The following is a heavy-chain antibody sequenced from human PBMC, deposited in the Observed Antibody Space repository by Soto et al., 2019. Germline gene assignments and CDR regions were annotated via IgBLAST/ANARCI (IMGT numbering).Heavy chain of an antibody. D-gene: IGHD3-22*01. V-gene: IGHV4-34*01. CDR1: GGSFSGYF. Sequence: SETLSLTCAVYGGSFSGYFWNWIRQSPGGGLEWIGEINHGGTTNYNPSLKSRVTISLDTSKNQFSLRLTSVTAADTAVYYCARQGWDSSYYGEDFWGQGTLVTAPQ. CDR2: INHGGTT. J-gene: IGHJ4*02. CDR3: ARQGWDSSYYGEDF.